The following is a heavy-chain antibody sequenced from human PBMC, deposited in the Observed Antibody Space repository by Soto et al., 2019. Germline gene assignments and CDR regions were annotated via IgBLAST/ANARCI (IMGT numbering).Heavy chain of an antibody. J-gene: IGHJ6*02. Sequence: QVQLQESGPGLVKPSQTLSLTCTVSGGSISSGGYYWSWIRQHPGKGLEWIGYIYYSGSTYYNPSLTRRXTXSXXTSKNQCSLKLRSVTAADTAVYYCARVFGFGGMDVWGQGTTVTVSS. D-gene: IGHD3-10*01. CDR2: IYYSGST. CDR3: ARVFGFGGMDV. CDR1: GGSISSGGYY. V-gene: IGHV4-31*03.